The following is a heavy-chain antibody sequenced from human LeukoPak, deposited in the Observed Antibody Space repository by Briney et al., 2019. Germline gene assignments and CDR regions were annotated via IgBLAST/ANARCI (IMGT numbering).Heavy chain of an antibody. Sequence: PGGSLRLSCAASGYTFSNYAMSWVRQPPGKGLEWVSGISGSGVRTDYADSVKGRFTISRDNSKNTLYVQMNSLRAEDTGVYFCAKGIRDKSSATYYYYYAMDVWGQGTTVTVSS. J-gene: IGHJ6*02. D-gene: IGHD3-22*01. V-gene: IGHV3-23*01. CDR1: GYTFSNYA. CDR3: AKGIRDKSSATYYYYYAMDV. CDR2: ISGSGVRT.